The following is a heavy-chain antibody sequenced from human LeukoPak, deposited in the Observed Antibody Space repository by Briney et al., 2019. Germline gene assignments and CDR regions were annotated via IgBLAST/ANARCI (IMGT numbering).Heavy chain of an antibody. V-gene: IGHV4-4*07. D-gene: IGHD6-13*01. J-gene: IGHJ3*02. CDR2: IHTSGST. CDR3: ARDPRGIAAAGTNAFDI. Sequence: SETLSLTCTVSGGSISSYYWSWIRQPPGKGLEWIGRIHTSGSTNYNPSLKGRVTISVDTSKNQFSLKLSSVTAADTAVYYCARDPRGIAAAGTNAFDIWGQGTMVTVSS. CDR1: GGSISSYY.